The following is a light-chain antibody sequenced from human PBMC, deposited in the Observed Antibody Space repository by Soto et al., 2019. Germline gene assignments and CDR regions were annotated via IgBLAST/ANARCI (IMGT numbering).Light chain of an antibody. J-gene: IGKJ4*01. V-gene: IGKV1-33*01. Sequence: DIQMTQSTSSLSAAVGDRVTITYQASRYITNSLHWFQHKPGKAPKLLIYDASILQAGVPSRFSGSGSGIDFTFTISSLQPEDIATYYCQQYDNLPLTFGGGTKVDIK. CDR3: QQYDNLPLT. CDR1: RYITNS. CDR2: DAS.